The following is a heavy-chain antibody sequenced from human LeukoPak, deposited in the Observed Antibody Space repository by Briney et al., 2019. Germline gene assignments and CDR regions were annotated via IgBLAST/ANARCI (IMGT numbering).Heavy chain of an antibody. CDR3: ARTSGYDSDY. CDR2: INPNSGGT. D-gene: IGHD5-12*01. J-gene: IGHJ4*02. Sequence: ASVKVSCKASGGTFSSYAISWVRQAPGQGLEWMGWINPNSGGTNYAQKFQGRVTMTRDTSISTAYMELSRLRSDDTAVYYCARTSGYDSDYWGQGTLVTVSS. CDR1: GGTFSSYA. V-gene: IGHV1-2*02.